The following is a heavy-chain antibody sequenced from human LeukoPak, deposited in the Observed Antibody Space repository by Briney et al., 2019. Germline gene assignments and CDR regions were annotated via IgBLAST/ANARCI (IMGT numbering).Heavy chain of an antibody. CDR3: ARGPRYDHYYYYYMDV. Sequence: SETLSLTCAVYGGSFSGYYWSWIRQPPGKGLEWIGEINHSGSTNYNPSLKSRVTISVDTSKNQFSLKLSSVTAADTAVYYCARGPRYDHYYYYYMDVWGKGTTVTVSS. J-gene: IGHJ6*03. V-gene: IGHV4-34*01. CDR1: GGSFSGYY. CDR2: INHSGST. D-gene: IGHD3-3*01.